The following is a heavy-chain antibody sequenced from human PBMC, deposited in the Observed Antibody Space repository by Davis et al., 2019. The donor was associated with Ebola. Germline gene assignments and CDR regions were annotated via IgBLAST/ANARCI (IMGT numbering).Heavy chain of an antibody. CDR1: GTSVTSSLPF. J-gene: IGHJ6*02. CDR3: ARDRRQSYGAGVIEEYYGMDV. V-gene: IGHV4-61*01. D-gene: IGHD3-10*01. Sequence: PSETLSLICNASGTSVTSSLPFWSWIRQSPGKGLEWLGYVFYTGTTKYNPSLKSRATMSVDTSKNQFSLKLSSVTAADTAVYYCARDRRQSYGAGVIEEYYGMDVWGQGTTVTVSS. CDR2: VFYTGTT.